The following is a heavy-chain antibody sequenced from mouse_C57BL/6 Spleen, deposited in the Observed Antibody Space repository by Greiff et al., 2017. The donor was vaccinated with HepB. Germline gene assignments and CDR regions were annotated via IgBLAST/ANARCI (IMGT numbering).Heavy chain of an antibody. Sequence: QVQLQQPGAELVKPGASVKLSCKASGYTFTSYWMQWVKQRPGQGLEWIGEIDPSDSYTNYNQKFKGKATLTVDTSSSTADMQLSSLTSEDSAVYYCARTITTRAMDYWGQGTSVTVSS. CDR1: GYTFTSYW. D-gene: IGHD1-1*01. J-gene: IGHJ4*01. V-gene: IGHV1-50*01. CDR3: ARTITTRAMDY. CDR2: IDPSDSYT.